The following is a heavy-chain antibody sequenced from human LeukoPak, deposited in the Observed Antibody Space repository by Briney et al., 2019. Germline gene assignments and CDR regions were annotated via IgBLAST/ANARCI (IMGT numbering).Heavy chain of an antibody. CDR2: IYYDGSNI. V-gene: IGHV3-33*01. CDR3: ARDWKTNSFDY. CDR1: EFTFTTYG. Sequence: GGSLRLSCAASEFTFTTYGMHWVRQAPGKGLEWVAFIYYDGSNIYYADYVKGRFTISRDISKNTLYLQMDSLRAEDTAIYYCARDWKTNSFDYWGQGTLVAVSS. J-gene: IGHJ4*02. D-gene: IGHD1-1*01.